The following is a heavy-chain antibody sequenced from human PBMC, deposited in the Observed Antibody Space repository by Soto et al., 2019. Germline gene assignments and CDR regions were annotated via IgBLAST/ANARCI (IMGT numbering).Heavy chain of an antibody. CDR1: GFTFSSYW. CDR3: AREAPTVGATYYYYGMDV. Sequence: GGSLRLSCAASGFTFSSYWMHWVRQAPGKGLAWVSRINSDGSSTSYADSVKGRFTISRDNAKNTLYLQMNSLRAEDTAVYYCAREAPTVGATYYYYGMDVWGQGTTVTVSS. V-gene: IGHV3-74*01. D-gene: IGHD1-26*01. CDR2: INSDGSST. J-gene: IGHJ6*02.